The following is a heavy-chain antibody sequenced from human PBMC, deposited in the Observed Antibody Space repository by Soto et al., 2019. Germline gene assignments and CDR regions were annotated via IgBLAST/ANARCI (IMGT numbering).Heavy chain of an antibody. CDR1: GFTFSSYG. D-gene: IGHD1-26*01. J-gene: IGHJ3*02. CDR2: IWYDGSNK. V-gene: IGHV3-33*01. CDR3: ARSIVGATGAFDI. Sequence: GGSLRLSCAASGFTFSSYGMHWVRQAPGKGLEWVAVIWYDGSNKYYADSVKGRFTISRDNSKNTLYLQMNSLRAEDTAVYYCARSIVGATGAFDIWGQGTMVTVSS.